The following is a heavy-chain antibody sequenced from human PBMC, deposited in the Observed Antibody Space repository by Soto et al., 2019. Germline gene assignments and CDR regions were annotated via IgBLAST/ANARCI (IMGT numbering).Heavy chain of an antibody. J-gene: IGHJ4*02. CDR3: ARDDPGSGSQHFDD. CDR2: IYYSGST. D-gene: IGHD3-10*01. Sequence: QVQLQESGPGLVKPSQTLSLTCTVSGGSISSGGYYWSWIRQHPGKGLEWIGYIYYSGSTYYNPSHKSVVTISVDTSKNQFSMKMCSVAAAATAVYYGARDDPGSGSQHFDDWGQGTMVTVSS. CDR1: GGSISSGGYY. V-gene: IGHV4-31*01.